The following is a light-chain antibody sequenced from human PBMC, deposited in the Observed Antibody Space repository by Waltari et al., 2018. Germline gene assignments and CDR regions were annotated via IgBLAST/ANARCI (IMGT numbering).Light chain of an antibody. Sequence: EIVMTQSPETLSVSPGQRVTLSCRASQNIDASLAWHQHRPGQATRVLISGASYRVTGIPDRFSGGGSGTEFTLTISSLQSEDVAIYYCQQFHTWPLTFGGGTKVEIK. CDR2: GAS. V-gene: IGKV3-15*01. CDR3: QQFHTWPLT. J-gene: IGKJ4*01. CDR1: QNIDAS.